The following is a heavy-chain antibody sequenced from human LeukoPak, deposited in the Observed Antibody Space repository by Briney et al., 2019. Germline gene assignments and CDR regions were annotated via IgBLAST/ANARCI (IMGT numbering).Heavy chain of an antibody. Sequence: GGSLRLSCEASGFTFSNYGMAWVRQTPGKGLEWVSYMSSSTSSRYYADSVKGRFTISRDNDKNSLYLQMNSLRAEDTAVYHCARAVTCSSTSCYGTDWFDPWGQGTLVTVSS. D-gene: IGHD2-2*01. CDR2: MSSSTSSR. CDR1: GFTFSNYG. J-gene: IGHJ5*02. CDR3: ARAVTCSSTSCYGTDWFDP. V-gene: IGHV3-48*01.